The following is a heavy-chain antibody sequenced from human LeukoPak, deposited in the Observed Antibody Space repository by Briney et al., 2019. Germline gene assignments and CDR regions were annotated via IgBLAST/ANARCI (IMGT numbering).Heavy chain of an antibody. Sequence: GSLRLSCAASGFTFSSYTMHWVRQAPGKGLEYVSAISNSGGTTYYANSVKGRFTISRDNSKNTLYLQMGSLRVEDMAVYYCARVASSGTYGDYWGQGTLVTVSS. V-gene: IGHV3-64*01. J-gene: IGHJ4*02. CDR2: ISNSGGTT. CDR1: GFTFSSYT. D-gene: IGHD1-26*01. CDR3: ARVASSGTYGDY.